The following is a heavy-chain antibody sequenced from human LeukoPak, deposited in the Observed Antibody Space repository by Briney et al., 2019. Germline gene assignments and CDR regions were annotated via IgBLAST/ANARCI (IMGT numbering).Heavy chain of an antibody. CDR1: GYTFTGYD. D-gene: IGHD6-19*01. CDR2: INPNSGGT. Sequence: ASVKVSCKASGYTFTGYDMHWVRQAPGQGLEWVGWINPNSGGTNYAQKFQGRVTMTRDTSISTAYMELSRLRSDDAAVYYCATHPRGSGWYYGMDVWGQGTTVTVSS. J-gene: IGHJ6*02. V-gene: IGHV1-2*02. CDR3: ATHPRGSGWYYGMDV.